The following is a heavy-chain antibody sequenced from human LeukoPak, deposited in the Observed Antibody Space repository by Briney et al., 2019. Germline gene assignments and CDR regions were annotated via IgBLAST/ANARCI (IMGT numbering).Heavy chain of an antibody. V-gene: IGHV3-21*01. CDR3: ASGASETMVGL. Sequence: GGSLRLSCAASGFTFSSYSMNWVRQAPGKGLEWVSSISSSSSYIYYADSVKGRFTISRDNAKNSLYLQMNSLRAEDTAVYYCASGASETMVGLWCQGTLVTVSS. D-gene: IGHD4/OR15-4a*01. CDR2: ISSSSSYI. J-gene: IGHJ4*02. CDR1: GFTFSSYS.